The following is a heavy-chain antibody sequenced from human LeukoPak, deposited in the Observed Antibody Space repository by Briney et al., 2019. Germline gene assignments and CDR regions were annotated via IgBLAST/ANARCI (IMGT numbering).Heavy chain of an antibody. V-gene: IGHV3-7*03. Sequence: GGSLRLSCAASGFSFKDYWMSWVRQAPGKGLEWVADITPDGSGKTYVDSVKGRFTISRDNAKQSLYLQMNSLRAEDTAVYYCAKRVTYSSSSFIFDYWGQGTLVTVSS. CDR1: GFSFKDYW. CDR2: ITPDGSGK. CDR3: AKRVTYSSSSFIFDY. J-gene: IGHJ4*02. D-gene: IGHD6-6*01.